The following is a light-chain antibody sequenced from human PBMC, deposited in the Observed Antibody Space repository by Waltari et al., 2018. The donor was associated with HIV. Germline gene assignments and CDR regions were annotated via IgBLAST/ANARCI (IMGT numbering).Light chain of an antibody. CDR2: GAS. CDR3: QKYGHSPPYT. CDR1: QSISSNY. V-gene: IGKV3-20*01. Sequence: EIVLTQSPGTLSLSPGERVTLSCRPSQSISSNYLAWHQQKPGQAPRLLIFGASTRATGVPDRFSGSGSGTDFTLTISGLEPEDFAVYYCQKYGHSPPYTFGQGTKLEIK. J-gene: IGKJ2*01.